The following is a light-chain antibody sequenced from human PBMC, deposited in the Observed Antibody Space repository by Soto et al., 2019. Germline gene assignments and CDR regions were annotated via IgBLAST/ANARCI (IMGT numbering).Light chain of an antibody. CDR2: DVN. J-gene: IGLJ1*01. CDR1: ASDIGGYTF. CDR3: SAHGGTNPHV. V-gene: IGLV2-8*01. Sequence: QSALTQPPSASGSPGQSVAISCTGTASDIGGYTFVSWYQQHPGKAPKLLIYDVNKRPSGVPDRFSGSKSGNTASLTVSGLHAYDDADYYCSAHGGTNPHVFGTGTKVTVL.